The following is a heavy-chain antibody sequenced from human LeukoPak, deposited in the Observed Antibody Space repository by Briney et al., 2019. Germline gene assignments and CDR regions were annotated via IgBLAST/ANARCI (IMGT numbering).Heavy chain of an antibody. CDR3: ARGAYYYGSGKIFDY. V-gene: IGHV4-39*07. CDR2: IFYSGST. Sequence: SETLSLTCTVSGGSISTSSYYWGWVRQPPGKGLEWIGNIFYSGSTYYSPSLKSRVTMSLDTSRNQFSLKLNSVTAADTAVHYCARGAYYYGSGKIFDYWGQGTLVTVSS. J-gene: IGHJ4*02. D-gene: IGHD3-10*01. CDR1: GGSISTSSYY.